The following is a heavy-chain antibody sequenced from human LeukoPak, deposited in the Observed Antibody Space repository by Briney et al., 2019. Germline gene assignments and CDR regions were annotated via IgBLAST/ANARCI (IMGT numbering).Heavy chain of an antibody. D-gene: IGHD6-19*01. Sequence: GGSLRLSCAASGFTFSNYAMSWVRQAPGKGLEWASAISGSGDSTYYADSVKGRFTISRDNSKNTLYLQMNSLRAEDTAVYYCAKSRGVAGFDYWGQGTLVTVSS. V-gene: IGHV3-23*01. CDR1: GFTFSNYA. J-gene: IGHJ4*02. CDR2: ISGSGDST. CDR3: AKSRGVAGFDY.